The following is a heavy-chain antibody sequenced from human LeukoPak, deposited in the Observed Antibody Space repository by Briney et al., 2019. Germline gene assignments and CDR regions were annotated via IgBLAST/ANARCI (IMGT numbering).Heavy chain of an antibody. D-gene: IGHD6-13*01. V-gene: IGHV4-30-2*03. Sequence: PSQTLSLTCAVSGGSISSGGYSWSWIRQPPRKGLEWIGSIYHNGNTYYNPSLKSRVTISVDTSKNEFSLKLSSVTAADTAVYYCARAYHSSWYLNWFDPWGQGTLVTVSS. J-gene: IGHJ5*02. CDR1: GGSISSGGYS. CDR3: ARAYHSSWYLNWFDP. CDR2: IYHNGNT.